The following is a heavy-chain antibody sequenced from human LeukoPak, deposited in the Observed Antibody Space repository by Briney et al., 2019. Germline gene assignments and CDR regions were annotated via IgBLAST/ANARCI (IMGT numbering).Heavy chain of an antibody. J-gene: IGHJ4*02. CDR2: IHPSGNT. CDR1: GGSISSYY. V-gene: IGHV4-4*07. D-gene: IGHD3-3*01. Sequence: PSETLSLTCTVSGGSISSYYWSWIRQPAGKGLEWIGRIHPSGNTNYNPSLKSRVTMSVDTSKNQFSLKLSSVTAADTAVYYCARLYDFWSGYYMGGYYFDYWGQGTLVTVSS. CDR3: ARLYDFWSGYYMGGYYFDY.